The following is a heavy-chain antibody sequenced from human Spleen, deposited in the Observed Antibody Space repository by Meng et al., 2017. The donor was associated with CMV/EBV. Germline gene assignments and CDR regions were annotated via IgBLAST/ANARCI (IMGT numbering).Heavy chain of an antibody. V-gene: IGHV4-34*01. D-gene: IGHD2-2*01. CDR1: GGSFSDYS. CDR3: ARAVYCSTTSCYRGSYFDLLTAYSPYYYYGMDV. J-gene: IGHJ6*02. CDR2: INHSGST. Sequence: GSLRLSCAVSGGSFSDYSWSWIRQPPGKGLEWIGEINHSGSTIYSPSLKSRVTISLDTSKSQFSLKLTSVTAADTAAYYCARAVYCSTTSCYRGSYFDLLTAYSPYYYYGMDVWGQGTTVTVSS.